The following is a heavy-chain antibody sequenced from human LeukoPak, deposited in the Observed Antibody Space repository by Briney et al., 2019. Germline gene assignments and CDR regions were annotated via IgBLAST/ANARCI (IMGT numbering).Heavy chain of an antibody. CDR3: ARGIAVAGGNFDY. Sequence: PGGSLRLSCAASGFTFSSYSMNWVRQAPGKGLEWVSSISSSSSYIYYADSVKGRLTISRDNAKNSLYLQMNSLRAEDTAVYYCARGIAVAGGNFDYWGQGTLVTVSS. CDR1: GFTFSSYS. V-gene: IGHV3-21*01. J-gene: IGHJ4*02. D-gene: IGHD6-19*01. CDR2: ISSSSSYI.